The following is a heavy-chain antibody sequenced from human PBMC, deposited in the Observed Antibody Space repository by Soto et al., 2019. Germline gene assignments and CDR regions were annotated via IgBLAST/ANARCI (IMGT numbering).Heavy chain of an antibody. Sequence: QVQLVQSGAEVKKPGSSVKVSCKASGGTFSSYSINWVRQAPGQGLEWMGEIIPTFGTANYAQKSQGRVTITADESTSTAYMELSSLRSDDTAVYYCARDGGRHSGGSDYWGQGTLVTVSS. D-gene: IGHD2-15*01. V-gene: IGHV1-69*01. CDR3: ARDGGRHSGGSDY. CDR1: GGTFSSYS. CDR2: IIPTFGTA. J-gene: IGHJ4*02.